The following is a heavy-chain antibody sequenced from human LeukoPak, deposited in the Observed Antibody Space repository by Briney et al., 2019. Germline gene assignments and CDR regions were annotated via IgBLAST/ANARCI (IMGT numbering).Heavy chain of an antibody. CDR1: GFTFNYA. D-gene: IGHD1-14*01. CDR3: AKPARTDYTDY. Sequence: GGSLRLSCAASGFTFNYAMNWVRQAPGKGLEWVSSISGSGGSTYYADSVKGRFTISRDNSKNTLFLQMNSLRAEDTAVYYCAKPARTDYTDYWGQGALVTVSS. V-gene: IGHV3-23*01. J-gene: IGHJ4*02. CDR2: ISGSGGST.